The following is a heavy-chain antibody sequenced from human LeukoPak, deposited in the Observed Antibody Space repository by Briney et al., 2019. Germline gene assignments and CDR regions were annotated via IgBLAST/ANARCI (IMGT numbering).Heavy chain of an antibody. V-gene: IGHV3-74*01. D-gene: IGHD3-16*01. Sequence: GGSLRLSCAASGFTFSSYWMRWVRQVPGKGLVWVSRINEDGSIISYADSVKGRFTISRDNAKNTLYLQMRDLILMWTPGDDFDYWGQGTLVTVSS. CDR1: GFTFSSYW. J-gene: IGHJ4*02. CDR3: DY. CDR2: INEDGSII.